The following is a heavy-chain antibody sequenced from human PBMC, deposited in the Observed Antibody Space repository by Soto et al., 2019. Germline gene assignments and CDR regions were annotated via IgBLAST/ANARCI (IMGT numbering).Heavy chain of an antibody. J-gene: IGHJ6*03. D-gene: IGHD2-2*01. CDR1: GGSISSYY. CDR2: IYYSGST. CDR3: ARLAAMSYYYYYYMDV. V-gene: IGHV4-59*08. Sequence: SETLSLTCTVSGGSISSYYWSWIRQPPGKGLEWIGYIYYSGSTNYNPSLKSRVTISVDTSKNQFSLKLSSVTAADTAVYYCARLAAMSYYYYYYMDVWGKGTTVTVSS.